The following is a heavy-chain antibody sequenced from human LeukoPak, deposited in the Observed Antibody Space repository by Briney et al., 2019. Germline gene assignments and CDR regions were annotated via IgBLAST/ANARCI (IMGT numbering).Heavy chain of an antibody. V-gene: IGHV3-23*01. J-gene: IGHJ4*02. CDR1: GFTLSSYW. CDR3: AKDPSRLPYFDY. Sequence: PGGSLRLSCAASGFTLSSYWMSWVRQAPGKGLEWVSAISGSGGSTYYADSVKGRFTISRDNSKNTLYLQMNSLRAEDTAVYYCAKDPSRLPYFDYWGQGTLVTVSS. CDR2: ISGSGGST.